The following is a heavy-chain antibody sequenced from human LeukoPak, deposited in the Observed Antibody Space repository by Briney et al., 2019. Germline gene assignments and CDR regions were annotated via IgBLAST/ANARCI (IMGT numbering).Heavy chain of an antibody. CDR1: ELTFSRNP. Sequence: GGSLRLSCAASELTFSRNPMHWVRQAPGKGLEWVAVISPDGAYTFYADSVKGRFTISRDNSNNMLFLQMNTLRSEDTAVYYCVNLETSWGQGTLVTVSS. CDR2: ISPDGAYT. V-gene: IGHV3-30*04. CDR3: VNLETS. J-gene: IGHJ5*02.